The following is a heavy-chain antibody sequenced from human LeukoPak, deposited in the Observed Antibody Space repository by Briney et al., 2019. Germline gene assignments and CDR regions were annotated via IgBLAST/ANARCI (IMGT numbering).Heavy chain of an antibody. CDR1: GFTFSTYV. J-gene: IGHJ6*02. Sequence: PGGSLRLSCAASGFTFSTYVMNWVRQAPGKGLEWVSTISDSGGSTYYADSVKGRFTISRDNSKSTLYLQMNSLRAEDTAVYYCRRYYVMDVWGQGTSVTVSS. CDR3: RRYYVMDV. V-gene: IGHV3-23*01. CDR2: ISDSGGST.